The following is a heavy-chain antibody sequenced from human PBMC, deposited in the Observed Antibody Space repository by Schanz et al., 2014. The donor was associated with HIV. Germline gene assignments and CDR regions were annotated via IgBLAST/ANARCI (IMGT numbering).Heavy chain of an antibody. D-gene: IGHD2-21*02. J-gene: IGHJ4*02. CDR2: IIPIFDTT. CDR3: ARTYTGDWSTGAD. Sequence: QVQLVQSGAEVKKPGSSVKVSCKASGDTFSSYSISWVRQAPGQGLEWVGGIIPIFDTTKYAQKFQGRVTITADKSTSTAYMELSSLRSEDTAVYFCARTYTGDWSTGADWGQGTLVTVSS. V-gene: IGHV1-69*06. CDR1: GDTFSSYS.